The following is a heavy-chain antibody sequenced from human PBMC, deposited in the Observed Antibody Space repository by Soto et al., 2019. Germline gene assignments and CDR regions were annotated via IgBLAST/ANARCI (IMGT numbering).Heavy chain of an antibody. J-gene: IGHJ5*02. CDR2: IYYSGST. D-gene: IGHD7-27*01. Sequence: QVQLQESGPGLVKPSQTLSLTCTVSGGSISSGGYYWSWIRQHPGKGLEWIGYIYYSGSTYYNPSLKSRVTISVDTSKNQFSLKLSSVTAADTAVYYCARDSKRGKKYWFAPWGQGTLVTVSS. V-gene: IGHV4-31*03. CDR1: GGSISSGGYY. CDR3: ARDSKRGKKYWFAP.